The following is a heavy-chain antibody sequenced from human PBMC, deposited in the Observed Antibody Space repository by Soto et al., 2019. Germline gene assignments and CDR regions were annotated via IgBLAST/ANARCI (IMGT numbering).Heavy chain of an antibody. CDR2: IYYSGST. D-gene: IGHD5-18*01. Sequence: SETLSLTCTVSGGSISSGGYYWSWIRQHPGKGLEWIGYIYYSGSTYYNPSLKSRVTISVDTSKNQFSLKLSSVTAADTAVYYCARSLSVDTAMVYGYWGQGILVTVSS. J-gene: IGHJ4*02. CDR3: ARSLSVDTAMVYGY. CDR1: GGSISSGGYY. V-gene: IGHV4-31*03.